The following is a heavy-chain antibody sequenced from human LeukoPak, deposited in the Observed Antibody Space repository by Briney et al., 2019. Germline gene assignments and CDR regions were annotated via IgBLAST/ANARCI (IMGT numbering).Heavy chain of an antibody. D-gene: IGHD2-2*01. CDR2: ISGSAINT. V-gene: IGHV3-23*01. CDR3: VKTSRIVVVPAATYFDL. Sequence: GVSLRLSCAASGFTFSSYAMSWVRQAPGKGLEWVSSISGSAINTYYADSVKGRFTISRDNSKNTLYLQMNSLRADDTAVYYCVKTSRIVVVPAATYFDLWGQGTLVTVSS. CDR1: GFTFSSYA. J-gene: IGHJ4*02.